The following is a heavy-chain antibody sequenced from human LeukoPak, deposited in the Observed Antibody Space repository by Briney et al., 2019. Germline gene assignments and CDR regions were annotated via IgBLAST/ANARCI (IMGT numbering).Heavy chain of an antibody. D-gene: IGHD2-21*02. CDR2: IYYSGST. CDR1: GGSISSSSYY. J-gene: IGHJ5*02. Sequence: SETLSPTRTVSGGSISSSSYYWGWIRQPPGKGLEWIGSIYYSGSTYYNPSLKSRVTISVDTSKNQFSLKLSSVTAADTAVYYCTSCYSDWFDPWGQGTLVTVSS. CDR3: TSCYSDWFDP. V-gene: IGHV4-39*01.